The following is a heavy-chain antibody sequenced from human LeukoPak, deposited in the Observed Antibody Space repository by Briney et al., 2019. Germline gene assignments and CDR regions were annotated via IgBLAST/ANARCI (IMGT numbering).Heavy chain of an antibody. CDR2: IDGSGDKT. J-gene: IGHJ4*02. D-gene: IGHD7-27*01. V-gene: IGHV3-23*01. CDR3: AKVQFNWGPIDY. CDR1: GFTFSNFA. Sequence: GGSLRLSCAASGFTFSNFAIRWVRQVPGKGLEWVSSIDGSGDKTHYPASVRGRFTVSRDNSKNTLYLQMNSLRVEDTATYFCAKVQFNWGPIDYWGQGTPVIVSS.